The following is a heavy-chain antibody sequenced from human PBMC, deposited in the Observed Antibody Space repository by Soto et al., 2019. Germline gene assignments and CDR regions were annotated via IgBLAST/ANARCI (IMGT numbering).Heavy chain of an antibody. D-gene: IGHD6-19*01. CDR1: GGSISSYY. CDR3: AREIAVAGTEYYYYYYYMDV. J-gene: IGHJ6*03. Sequence: SETLSLTCTVSGGSISSYYWSWIRQPPGKGLEWIGYIYYSGSTNYNPSLKSRVTISVDTSKNQFSLKLSSVTAADTAVYYCAREIAVAGTEYYYYYYYMDVWGKGTTVTVSS. CDR2: IYYSGST. V-gene: IGHV4-59*01.